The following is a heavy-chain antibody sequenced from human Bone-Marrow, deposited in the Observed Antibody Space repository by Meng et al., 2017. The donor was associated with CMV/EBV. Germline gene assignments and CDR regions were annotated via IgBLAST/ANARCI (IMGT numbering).Heavy chain of an antibody. CDR3: ARDKYSSSSSLGLL. V-gene: IGHV4-39*02. CDR1: GGSISSSSYY. Sequence: GSLRLSCTVSGGSISSSSYYWGWIRQPPGKGLEWIGSIYYSGSTYYNPPLKSRVTISVDTSKNQFSLKLSSVTAADTAVYYCARDKYSSSSSLGLLWAQGTLVTVSS. CDR2: IYYSGST. J-gene: IGHJ4*02. D-gene: IGHD6-6*01.